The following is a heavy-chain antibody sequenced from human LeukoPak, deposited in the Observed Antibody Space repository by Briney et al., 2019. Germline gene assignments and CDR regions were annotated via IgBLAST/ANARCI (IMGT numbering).Heavy chain of an antibody. D-gene: IGHD3-10*01. CDR3: ARGLGNYGSGSYLVSGYYYYYMDV. CDR2: IYSGGGT. J-gene: IGHJ6*03. CDR1: GFTVSSNY. Sequence: PGGSLRLSCAASGFTVSSNYMSWVRQAPGKGLEWVSVIYSGGGTYYTDSVKGRFTISRDNSKNTLYLQMKSLRSEDTAVYYCARGLGNYGSGSYLVSGYYYYYMDVWGKGTTVTISS. V-gene: IGHV3-53*05.